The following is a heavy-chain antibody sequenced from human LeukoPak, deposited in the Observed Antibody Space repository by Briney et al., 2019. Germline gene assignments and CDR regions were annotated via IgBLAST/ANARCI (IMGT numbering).Heavy chain of an antibody. CDR3: ARNYGDYYYYMDV. CDR2: INPNSGGT. J-gene: IGHJ6*03. D-gene: IGHD4-17*01. Sequence: ASVKVSCKASGYTFTSYGISWVRQAPGQGLEWMGWINPNSGGTNYAQKFQGRVTMTRDTSISTAYMELSRLRSDDTAVYYCARNYGDYYYYMDVWGKGTTVTVSS. V-gene: IGHV1-2*02. CDR1: GYTFTSYG.